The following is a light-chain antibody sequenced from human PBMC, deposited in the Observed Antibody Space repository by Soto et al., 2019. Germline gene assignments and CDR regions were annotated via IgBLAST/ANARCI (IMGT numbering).Light chain of an antibody. Sequence: EIVLTQTPLSLSVTPGQSASISCKSIQSRLHSDGKTYLYWYLQKPGQPPHLLIYEVSNRFSGVPDRFSDRGSGTDFALKISRVEAEEVRGYYCVQAVQFSFFTLGTGPKVHSK. CDR2: EVS. CDR3: VQAVQFSFFT. V-gene: IGKV2D-29*01. J-gene: IGKJ3*01. CDR1: QSRLHSDGKTY.